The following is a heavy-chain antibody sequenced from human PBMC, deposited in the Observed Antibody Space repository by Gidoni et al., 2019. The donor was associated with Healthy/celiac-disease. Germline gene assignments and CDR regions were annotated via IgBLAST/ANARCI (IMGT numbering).Heavy chain of an antibody. V-gene: IGHV3-30*18. CDR1: SYG. Sequence: SYGMHWVRQAPGKGLEWVAVISYDGSKKYYADSVKGRFTISRDTSKNTLYLQMNSLRAEDTAVYYCAKDGTYDYDSGGYPDAFDFWGQGTMVTVSS. D-gene: IGHD3-22*01. CDR3: AKDGTYDYDSGGYPDAFDF. CDR2: ISYDGSKK. J-gene: IGHJ3*01.